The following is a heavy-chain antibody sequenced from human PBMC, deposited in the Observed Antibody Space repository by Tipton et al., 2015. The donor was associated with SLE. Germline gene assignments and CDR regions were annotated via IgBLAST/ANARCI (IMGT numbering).Heavy chain of an antibody. Sequence: TLSLTCTVSGGSISSYYWSWIRQPPGKGLEWIGYIYYSGSTNYNPSLKSRVTISVDTSKNQFSLKLSSVTAADTAIYYCARNYPDLHYYFYYMDVWGKGTTVTVSS. CDR2: IYYSGST. J-gene: IGHJ6*03. V-gene: IGHV4-59*01. CDR1: GGSISSYY. D-gene: IGHD1-14*01. CDR3: ARNYPDLHYYFYYMDV.